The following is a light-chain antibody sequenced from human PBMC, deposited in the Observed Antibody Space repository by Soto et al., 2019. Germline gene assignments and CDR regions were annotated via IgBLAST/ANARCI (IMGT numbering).Light chain of an antibody. CDR1: SSDVGAYNY. CDR3: SSFASSNNWV. Sequence: QSVLTQPPSASGSPGQSVTISCTGTSSDVGAYNYVSWYQQHAGKAPKLVIYEVTKRPSGVPDRCSGSKSANTASLIGSGVRVEDEAGYYCSSFASSNNWVFGGGTKLTVL. J-gene: IGLJ3*02. CDR2: EVT. V-gene: IGLV2-8*01.